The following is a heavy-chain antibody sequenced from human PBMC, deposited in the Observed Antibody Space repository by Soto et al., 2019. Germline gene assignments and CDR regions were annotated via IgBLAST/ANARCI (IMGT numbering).Heavy chain of an antibody. CDR1: GYTFTSYG. V-gene: IGHV1-18*04. CDR3: AIDFGGSYPHNHANDY. J-gene: IGHJ4*02. Sequence: QVQLVQSGAEVKKPGASVKVSCKASGYTFTSYGISWVRHAPGQGLEWMGWISAYNGNTNYAQKLQGGVTMTTDTHTSAAHMELRSLRSDDTAVYYRAIDFGGSYPHNHANDYRGQGTLVTVSS. D-gene: IGHD1-26*01. CDR2: ISAYNGNT.